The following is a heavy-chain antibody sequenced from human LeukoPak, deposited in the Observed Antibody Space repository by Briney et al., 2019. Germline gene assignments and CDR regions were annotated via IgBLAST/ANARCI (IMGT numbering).Heavy chain of an antibody. CDR3: AKEAANLLYYFDY. V-gene: IGHV3-30*02. CDR2: IWDDGSDK. J-gene: IGHJ4*02. Sequence: GGSLRHSCAASGFTFTNHGMHWVRQAPGKGLEWVASIWDDGSDKYSADSVRGRFTISRDNSKKTLYLQMNSLRAEHTAVYYCAKEAANLLYYFDYWGQGALVTVSS. CDR1: GFTFTNHG. D-gene: IGHD2-15*01.